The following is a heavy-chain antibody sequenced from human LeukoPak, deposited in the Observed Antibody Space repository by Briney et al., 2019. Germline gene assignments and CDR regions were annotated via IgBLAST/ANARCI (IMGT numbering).Heavy chain of an antibody. Sequence: IPSETLSLTCTVSGGSISSYYWSWIRQPPGKGLEWIGYIHYSGSTNYNPSLKSRVIISLDTSKNQFSLRLSSVTAADTAVYYCARGVYIAAAQYGYWGQGTLVTVSS. CDR1: GGSISSYY. V-gene: IGHV4-59*08. CDR3: ARGVYIAAAQYGY. CDR2: IHYSGST. D-gene: IGHD6-13*01. J-gene: IGHJ4*02.